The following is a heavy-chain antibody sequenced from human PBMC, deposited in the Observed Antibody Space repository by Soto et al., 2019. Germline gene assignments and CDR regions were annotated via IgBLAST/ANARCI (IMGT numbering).Heavy chain of an antibody. CDR1: GGTFSSDS. CDR3: ARSGGLDRDFNY. D-gene: IGHD2-15*01. CDR2: IIPIFETP. V-gene: IGHV1-69*12. Sequence: QVQLVQSGAEVKKPGSSVKVSCKASGGTFSSDSFSWVRQAPGQGLEWMGGIIPIFETPIYAQKFQDRVTITADESTSTAYMQLSSLRSGDTAVYYCARSGGLDRDFNYWGQGSLVTVSS. J-gene: IGHJ4*02.